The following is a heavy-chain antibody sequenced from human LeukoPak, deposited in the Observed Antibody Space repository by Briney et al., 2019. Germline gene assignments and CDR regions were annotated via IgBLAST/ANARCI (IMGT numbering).Heavy chain of an antibody. Sequence: SETLSLTCTVSGDSFRSYYWSWIRQPPGKGLEWIGYIYYSGSTNYNPSLKSRVTISVDTSKNQYSLKLNSVTAADTAVYYCARGRNLEWFDYWGQGTLVTVSS. D-gene: IGHD3-3*01. V-gene: IGHV4-59*01. CDR3: ARGRNLEWFDY. CDR2: IYYSGST. J-gene: IGHJ5*01. CDR1: GDSFRSYY.